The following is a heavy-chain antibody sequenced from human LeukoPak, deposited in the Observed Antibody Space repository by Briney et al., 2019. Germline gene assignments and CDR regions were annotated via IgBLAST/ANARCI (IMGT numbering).Heavy chain of an antibody. J-gene: IGHJ4*02. CDR3: AKGYSYGSY. V-gene: IGHV3-30*18. D-gene: IGHD5-18*01. CDR2: ISYDGSNK. CDR1: GFTFSSYG. Sequence: GGSLRLSCAASGFTFSSYGMHWVRQAPGKGLEWVAVISYDGSNKYYADSVKGRFTISRDNSKNTLYLHMNSLRAEDTAVYYCAKGYSYGSYWGQGTLVTVSS.